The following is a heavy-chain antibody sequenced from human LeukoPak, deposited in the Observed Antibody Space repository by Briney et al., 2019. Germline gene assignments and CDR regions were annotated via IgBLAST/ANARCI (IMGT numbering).Heavy chain of an antibody. D-gene: IGHD6-19*01. V-gene: IGHV3-30*04. J-gene: IGHJ4*02. CDR1: GFTFSSYA. Sequence: GGSLRLPCAASGFTFSSYAMHWVRQAPGKGLEWVAVISYDGSNKYYADSVKGRFTISRDNSKNTLYLQMNSLRAEDTAVYYCAKDRYSSGWYDYFDYWGQGTLVTVSS. CDR3: AKDRYSSGWYDYFDY. CDR2: ISYDGSNK.